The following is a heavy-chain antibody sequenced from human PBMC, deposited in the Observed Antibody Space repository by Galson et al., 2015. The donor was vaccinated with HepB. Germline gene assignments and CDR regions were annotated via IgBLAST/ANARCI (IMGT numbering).Heavy chain of an antibody. D-gene: IGHD3-9*01. CDR2: ISSGSSTI. CDR1: GFTFSSYS. CDR3: AREPNSYDILSYYGLDV. V-gene: IGHV3-48*02. J-gene: IGHJ6*02. Sequence: SLRLSCAASGFTFSSYSMNWVRQASGKGLEWVSYISSGSSTIYYAVSVKGRFTISRDNAKNSLFLQMNSLRDEDTAVYYCAREPNSYDILSYYGLDVWGQGTTVTVSS.